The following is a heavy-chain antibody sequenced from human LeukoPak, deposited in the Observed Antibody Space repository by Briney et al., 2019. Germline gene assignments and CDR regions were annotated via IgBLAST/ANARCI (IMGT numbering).Heavy chain of an antibody. V-gene: IGHV3-30-3*01. J-gene: IGHJ4*02. Sequence: GGSLRLSCAASGFTFSSYAMHWFRQAPGKGLEWVAVISYDGSNKYYADSVKGRFTISRDNSKNTLYLQMNSLRAEDTAVYYCARDMSGYDAFDYWGQGTLVTVSS. CDR3: ARDMSGYDAFDY. D-gene: IGHD5-12*01. CDR1: GFTFSSYA. CDR2: ISYDGSNK.